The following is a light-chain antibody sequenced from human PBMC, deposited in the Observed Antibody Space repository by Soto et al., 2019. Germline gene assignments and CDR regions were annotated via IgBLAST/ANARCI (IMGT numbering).Light chain of an antibody. V-gene: IGKV1-5*03. CDR3: LEYNSYLIYT. CDR2: KAS. J-gene: IGKJ2*01. CDR1: QSVRTW. Sequence: DIQMHQSHSTLSASVGDRVTITGRARQSVRTWLAWYQQKPGKAPKLLIYKASSLQSGVPSRFSGSGSGTDFTLTISRLQPDDLATYYCLEYNSYLIYTFGQGTKVDIK.